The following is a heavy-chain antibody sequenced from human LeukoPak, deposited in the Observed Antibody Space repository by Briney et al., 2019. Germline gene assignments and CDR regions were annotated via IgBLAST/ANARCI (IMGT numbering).Heavy chain of an antibody. D-gene: IGHD2-2*01. V-gene: IGHV1-69*13. CDR3: ARTLYCSSTSCYSRGYYDL. CDR2: ITPIFGTA. CDR1: GGTFSSYA. J-gene: IGHJ4*02. Sequence: ASVKVSCKASGGTFSSYAISWVRQAPGQGLDWMGGITPIFGTANYAQKFQGRVTITADESTSTAYMELSSLRSEDTAVYYCARTLYCSSTSCYSRGYYDLWGQGTLVTVSS.